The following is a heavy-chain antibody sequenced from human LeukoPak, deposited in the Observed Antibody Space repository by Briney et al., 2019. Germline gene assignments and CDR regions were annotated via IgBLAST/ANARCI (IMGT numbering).Heavy chain of an antibody. V-gene: IGHV7-4-1*02. CDR3: ASCNDSSGYFAY. D-gene: IGHD3-22*01. Sequence: GGSLRLSCAASGFTFSHFWMSWVRQAPGQGLEYMGWVNTNTGNPTYAQGFTGRFVFSSDSSVSTAYLQITSLKADDSAIYFCASCNDSSGYFAYWGQGTLVTVSS. CDR2: VNTNTGNP. J-gene: IGHJ4*02. CDR1: GFTFSHFW.